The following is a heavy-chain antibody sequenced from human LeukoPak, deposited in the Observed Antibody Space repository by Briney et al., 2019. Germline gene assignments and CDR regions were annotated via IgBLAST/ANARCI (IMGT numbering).Heavy chain of an antibody. Sequence: PGGSLRLSCAASGFTFSSYSMNWVRQAPGKGLEWVSSISSSSSYIYYADSVKGRFTISRDNAKNSLYLQMNSLRAEDTAVYYCARATIAVEGYYYYYMDVWGKGTTVTVSS. D-gene: IGHD6-19*01. V-gene: IGHV3-21*01. J-gene: IGHJ6*03. CDR3: ARATIAVEGYYYYYMDV. CDR1: GFTFSSYS. CDR2: ISSSSSYI.